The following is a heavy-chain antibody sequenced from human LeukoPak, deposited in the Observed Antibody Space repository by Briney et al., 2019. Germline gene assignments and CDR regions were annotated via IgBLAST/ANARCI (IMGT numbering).Heavy chain of an antibody. V-gene: IGHV4-39*01. CDR3: ARRWLGGSSWFDI. J-gene: IGHJ3*02. CDR1: GGSISSSSYY. CDR2: IYYSGST. Sequence: SETLSLTCTVSGGSISSSSYYWGWIRQPPGKGLEWIGSIYYSGSTYYNPSLKSRVTISVDTSKNQFSLKLSSVTAADTAVYYCARRWLGGSSWFDIWGQGTMVTVSS. D-gene: IGHD3-10*01.